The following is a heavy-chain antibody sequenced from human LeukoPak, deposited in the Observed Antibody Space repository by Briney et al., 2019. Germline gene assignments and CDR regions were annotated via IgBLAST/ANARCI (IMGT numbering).Heavy chain of an antibody. V-gene: IGHV3-66*01. CDR3: ARERGSGSYYVGLQGAFDI. D-gene: IGHD1-26*01. CDR1: GFTVSSNY. J-gene: IGHJ3*02. CDR2: IYSGGST. Sequence: GGSLRLSCAASGFTVSSNYMSWVRQAPGKGLEWVSVIYSGGSTYYADSVKGRFTISRDNSKNTLYLQMNSLRAEDTAVYYCARERGSGSYYVGLQGAFDIWGQGTMVTVSS.